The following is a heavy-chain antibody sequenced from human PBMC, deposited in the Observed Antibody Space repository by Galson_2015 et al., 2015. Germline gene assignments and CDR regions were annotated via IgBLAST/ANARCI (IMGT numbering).Heavy chain of an antibody. Sequence: SLRLSCAASGFTFDDYAMHWVRQAPGKGLEWVSGISWNSGSIGYADSVKGRFTISRDNAKNSLYLQMNSLRAEDTALYYCAGPPNCGGDCYSRSHFDSWAQGTLVTVSS. CDR2: ISWNSGSI. CDR1: GFTFDDYA. V-gene: IGHV3-9*01. CDR3: AGPPNCGGDCYSRSHFDS. J-gene: IGHJ4*02. D-gene: IGHD2-21*02.